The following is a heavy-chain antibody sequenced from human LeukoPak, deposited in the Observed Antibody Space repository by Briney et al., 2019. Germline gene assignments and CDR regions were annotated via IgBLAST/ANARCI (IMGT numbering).Heavy chain of an antibody. CDR3: ARSEYSYGADAFDI. J-gene: IGHJ3*02. V-gene: IGHV4-59*01. D-gene: IGHD5-18*01. Sequence: PSETLSLTCAVYGGSFSGYYWSWIRQPPGKGLEWIGYIYYSGSTNYSPSLKSRVTISVDTSKNQFSLKLSSVTAADTAVYYCARSEYSYGADAFDIWGQGTMVTVSS. CDR2: IYYSGST. CDR1: GGSFSGYY.